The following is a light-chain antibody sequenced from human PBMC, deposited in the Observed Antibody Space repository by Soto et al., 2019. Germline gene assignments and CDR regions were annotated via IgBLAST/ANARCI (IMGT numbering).Light chain of an antibody. CDR2: AAS. J-gene: IGKJ1*01. Sequence: DIHMTQSPSSLSAFVGDTVTVTRRASQSISNYLNWYQQIPGKAPRLLIYAASSLQSGVPSSFSGSGSGTDFTLTISNLQPEDFATYYCQQTYNTPRTFGQGTKVDI. CDR3: QQTYNTPRT. CDR1: QSISNY. V-gene: IGKV1-39*01.